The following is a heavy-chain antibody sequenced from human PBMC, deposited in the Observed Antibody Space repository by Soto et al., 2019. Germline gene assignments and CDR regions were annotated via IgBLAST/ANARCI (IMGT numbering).Heavy chain of an antibody. CDR1: GGSFSGYY. J-gene: IGHJ4*02. CDR2: INHSGST. V-gene: IGHV4-34*01. D-gene: IGHD3-10*01. Sequence: PSETLSLTCAVYGGSFSGYYWSWIRQPPGKGLEWIGEINHSGSTNYNPSLKSRVTISVDTSKNQFSLKLSSVTAADTAVYYCARVRGRGSSGNDYWGQGTLVTVSS. CDR3: ARVRGRGSSGNDY.